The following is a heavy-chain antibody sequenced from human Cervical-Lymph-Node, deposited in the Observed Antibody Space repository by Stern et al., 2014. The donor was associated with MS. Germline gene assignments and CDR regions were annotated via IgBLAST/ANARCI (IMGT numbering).Heavy chain of an antibody. CDR2: INRDGRST. Sequence: EVQLVESGGGLVQPGGSLRLSCAASGFTFSSYWMHWVRQAPGKGLVWVSRINRDGRSTTYADSVKGRFTISRDNTKNTLYLQMSSLRAEDTAVYYCARADPRPMIALKDAFDIWGQGTMVTVSS. D-gene: IGHD3-22*01. CDR1: GFTFSSYW. J-gene: IGHJ3*02. V-gene: IGHV3-74*02. CDR3: ARADPRPMIALKDAFDI.